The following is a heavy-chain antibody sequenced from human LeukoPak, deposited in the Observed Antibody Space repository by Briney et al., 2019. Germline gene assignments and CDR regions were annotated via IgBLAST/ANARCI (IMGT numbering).Heavy chain of an antibody. CDR3: AREFFDREGGTTVLDY. D-gene: IGHD1-26*01. CDR2: ISSGSSYI. CDR1: GFTFSSTS. V-gene: IGHV3-21*01. Sequence: GGSLRLSCAASGFTFSSTSMNWVRQAPGKGLEWVSSISSGSSYIFYADSVKGRFTISRDNAKNSLYLQMNRLRAEDTAVYYCAREFFDREGGTTVLDYWGQGTLVTVSS. J-gene: IGHJ4*02.